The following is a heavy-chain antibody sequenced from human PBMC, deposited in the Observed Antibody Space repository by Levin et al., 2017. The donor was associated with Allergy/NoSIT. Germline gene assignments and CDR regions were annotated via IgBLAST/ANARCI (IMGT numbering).Heavy chain of an antibody. CDR3: ARGSLLRGSGSYYYYYYMDG. J-gene: IGHJ6*03. CDR1: GGSISSYY. D-gene: IGHD3-10*01. Sequence: GSLRLSCTVSGGSISSYYWSWIRQPPGKGLEWIGYIYYSGSTNYNPSLKSRVTISVDTSKNQFSLKLSSVTAADTAVYYCARGSLLRGSGSYYYYYYMDGWGKGTTVTVSS. V-gene: IGHV4-59*01. CDR2: IYYSGST.